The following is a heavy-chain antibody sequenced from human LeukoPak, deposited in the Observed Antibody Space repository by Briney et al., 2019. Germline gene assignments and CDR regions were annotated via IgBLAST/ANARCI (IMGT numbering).Heavy chain of an antibody. V-gene: IGHV3-15*01. CDR2: IKSKTDGGTT. J-gene: IGHJ3*02. CDR3: TTDSYCSSTSCSSHAFDI. Sequence: GGSLRLSCAASGFTFSSYAMSWVRQAPGKGLEWVGRIKSKTDGGTTDYAAPVKGRFTISRDDSKNTLYLQMNSLKTEDTAVYYCTTDSYCSSTSCSSHAFDIWGQGTMVTVSS. D-gene: IGHD2-2*01. CDR1: GFTFSSYA.